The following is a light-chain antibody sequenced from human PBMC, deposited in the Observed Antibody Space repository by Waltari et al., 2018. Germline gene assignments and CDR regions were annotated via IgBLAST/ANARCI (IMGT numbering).Light chain of an antibody. J-gene: IGLJ1*01. CDR3: TSYTSSHGLV. CDR1: SRDVGGYNY. V-gene: IGLV2-14*03. CDR2: DVS. Sequence: QSALTQPASVSGSPGQSITISCTGTSRDVGGYNYLSWYQQHPGKAPKVVIFDVSCRPSGVSNRFSASKSGNTASLTISGLQAEDEADYYCTSYTSSHGLVFGTGTKVTVL.